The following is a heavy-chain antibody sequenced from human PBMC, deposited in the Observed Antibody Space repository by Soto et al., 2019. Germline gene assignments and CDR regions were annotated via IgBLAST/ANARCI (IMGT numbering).Heavy chain of an antibody. CDR1: GGTFSSYT. D-gene: IGHD6-6*01. V-gene: IGHV1-69*02. CDR3: ARGPPDIAARLDV. J-gene: IGHJ6*04. CDR2: IIPILGIA. Sequence: SVKVSCKASGGTFSSYTISWVRHAPGQGLEWMGRIIPILGIANYAQKFQGRVTITADKSTSTAYMELSSLRSEDTAVYYCARGPPDIAARLDVWGKGTTVTVSS.